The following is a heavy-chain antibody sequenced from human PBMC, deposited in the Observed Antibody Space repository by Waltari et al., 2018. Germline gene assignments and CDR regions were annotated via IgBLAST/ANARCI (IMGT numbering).Heavy chain of an antibody. CDR3: ARHGGYAQDL. V-gene: IGHV4-34*02. CDR2: IRHGGNA. Sequence: QVQLQQWGAGLVKPSETLSLTCASYGGSFTTYYWSWIRQSPGKGLEWVGQIRHGGNAYYNPSLKSRVTMSLDTSKNQLSLKMTSVTAADTAVYYCARHGGYAQDLWGRGTLVTVSS. D-gene: IGHD5-12*01. J-gene: IGHJ2*01. CDR1: GGSFTTYY.